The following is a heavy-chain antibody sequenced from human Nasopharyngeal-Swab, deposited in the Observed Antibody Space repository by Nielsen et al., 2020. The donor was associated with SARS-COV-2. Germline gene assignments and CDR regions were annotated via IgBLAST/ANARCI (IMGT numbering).Heavy chain of an antibody. V-gene: IGHV4-59*01. CDR1: GGSISSYY. Sequence: GSLRLSCTVSGGSISSYYWSWIRQPPGKGLEWIGYIYYSGSTNYNPSLKSRVTISLDTSKSQFSLKLNSVTAADTAVYYCARDPLYSGYESRAFDMWGQGEMVTVSS. J-gene: IGHJ3*02. CDR2: IYYSGST. D-gene: IGHD5-12*01. CDR3: ARDPLYSGYESRAFDM.